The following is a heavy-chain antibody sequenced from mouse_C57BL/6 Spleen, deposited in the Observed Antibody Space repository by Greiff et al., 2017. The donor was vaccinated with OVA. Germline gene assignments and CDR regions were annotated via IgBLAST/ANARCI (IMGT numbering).Heavy chain of an antibody. CDR2: IDPETGGT. CDR1: GYTFTDYE. Sequence: LKQSGAELVRPGASVTLSCKASGYTFTDYEMHWVKQTPVHGLEWIGAIDPETGGTAYNQKFKGKAILTADKSSSTAYMELRSLTSEDSAVYYCTRLLPSWFAYWGQGTLVTVSA. J-gene: IGHJ3*01. CDR3: TRLLPSWFAY. D-gene: IGHD2-10*01. V-gene: IGHV1-15*01.